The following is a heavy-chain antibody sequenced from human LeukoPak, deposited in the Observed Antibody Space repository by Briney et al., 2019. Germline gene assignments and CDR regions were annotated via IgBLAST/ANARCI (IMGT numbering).Heavy chain of an antibody. J-gene: IGHJ4*02. CDR3: ARRTTYIGWRPSESPSCFDY. D-gene: IGHD2-21*02. CDR1: GGSISSSSYY. CDR2: IYYSGST. V-gene: IGHV4-39*01. Sequence: ASETLSLTCTVSGGSISSSSYYWGWIRQPPGKGLEWIGSIYYSGSTYYNPSLKSRVTISVDTSKNQFSLKLSSVTAADTAVYYCARRTTYIGWRPSESPSCFDYWGQGTLVTVSS.